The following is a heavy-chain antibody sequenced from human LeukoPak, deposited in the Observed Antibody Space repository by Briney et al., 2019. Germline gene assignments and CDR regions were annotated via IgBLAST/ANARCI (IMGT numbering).Heavy chain of an antibody. D-gene: IGHD3-10*01. V-gene: IGHV3-7*01. CDR1: GFTFSSYW. CDR3: GVRGDIPNWFDP. J-gene: IGHJ5*02. CDR2: IKQDGSEK. Sequence: GGSLRLSCAASGFTFSSYWMSWVRQAPGKGLEWVANIKQDGSEKYYVDCVKGRFTISRDNAQNSLYLQMNSLRGEDTAVYARGVRGDIPNWFDPWGQGTLVTVSS.